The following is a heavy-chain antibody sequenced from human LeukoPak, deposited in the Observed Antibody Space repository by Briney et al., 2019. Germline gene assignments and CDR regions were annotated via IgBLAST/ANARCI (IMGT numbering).Heavy chain of an antibody. Sequence: SVTVSCKASGGTFSSYAISWVRQAPGQGLEWMGGIIPIFGTANYAQKFQGRVTITTDESTSTAYMELSSLRSEDTAVYYCARAVDYSNCLDYWGQGTLVTVSS. V-gene: IGHV1-69*05. CDR3: ARAVDYSNCLDY. CDR1: GGTFSSYA. D-gene: IGHD4-11*01. CDR2: IIPIFGTA. J-gene: IGHJ4*02.